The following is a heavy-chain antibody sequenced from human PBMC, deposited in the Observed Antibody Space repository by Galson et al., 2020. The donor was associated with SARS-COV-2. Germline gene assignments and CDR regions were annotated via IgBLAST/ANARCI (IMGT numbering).Heavy chain of an antibody. J-gene: IGHJ4*02. CDR1: GDSINHYY. D-gene: IGHD2-21*02. CDR2: FHHRGST. CDR3: ARDGSGDWVYFDY. V-gene: IGHV4-59*13. Sequence: SETLSFTCTVSGDSINHYYWSWIRQSPGKGLEWVGYFHHRGSTNYNPSLKSRVTISGDTSKNQFSLNVTSVTAADTAVYYCARDGSGDWVYFDYWGQGALVTVSS.